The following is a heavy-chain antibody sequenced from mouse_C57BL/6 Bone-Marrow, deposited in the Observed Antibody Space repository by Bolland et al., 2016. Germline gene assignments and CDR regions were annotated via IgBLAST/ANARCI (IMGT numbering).Heavy chain of an antibody. CDR2: GNT. J-gene: IGHJ2*01. CDR3: ARRGGGYDYDDAMDY. V-gene: IGHV1-66*01. Sequence: GNTKYNEKFKGKATLTADTSSSTAYMQLSSLTSEDSAVYYCARRGGGYDYDDAMDYWGQGTT. D-gene: IGHD2-4*01.